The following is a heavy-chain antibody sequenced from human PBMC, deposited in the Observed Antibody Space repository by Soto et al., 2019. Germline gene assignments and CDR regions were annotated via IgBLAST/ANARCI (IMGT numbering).Heavy chain of an antibody. CDR3: AKDSRSQYYYDMDV. Sequence: EVQLVESGGGLVQPGRSLRLSCAASGFTFDDYAMHWVLQAPGKGLEWVSGISWNSAIIVYADSVKVRFTISRDNAKNSLYLQMSSLRAEDTALYYCAKDSRSQYYYDMDVWGQGTTVTVSS. CDR1: GFTFDDYA. V-gene: IGHV3-9*01. CDR2: ISWNSAII. J-gene: IGHJ6*02.